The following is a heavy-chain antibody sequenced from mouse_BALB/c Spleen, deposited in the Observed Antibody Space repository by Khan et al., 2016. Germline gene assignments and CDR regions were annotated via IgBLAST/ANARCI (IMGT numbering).Heavy chain of an antibody. V-gene: IGHV7-3*02. CDR1: GFTFTDYY. CDR3: ARDIEGYGGAMDC. D-gene: IGHD2-3*01. CDR2: IRNKANGYTT. Sequence: EVELVESGGGLVQPGGSLRLSCATSGFTFTDYYMSWVRQPPGKALEWLGFIRNKANGYTTEYSASVKGRFTISRDNSQSILYLQMNTLRAEDSATYYCARDIEGYGGAMDCGGQGTSVTVSS. J-gene: IGHJ4*01.